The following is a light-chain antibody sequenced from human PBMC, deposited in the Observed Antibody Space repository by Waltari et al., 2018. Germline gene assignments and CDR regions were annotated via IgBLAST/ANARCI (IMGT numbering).Light chain of an antibody. CDR1: SSDIGNYNY. CDR3: SSYTTSSTWV. Sequence: QSALTQPASVSGSPGQSLPISCNGTSSDIGNYNYVSRYQQYPGKAPKLMIDNVSDRPSGISNRFSGSKSGNTASLTISGLQAEDEADYYCSSYTTSSTWVFGGGTKLTVL. CDR2: NVS. V-gene: IGLV2-14*03. J-gene: IGLJ3*02.